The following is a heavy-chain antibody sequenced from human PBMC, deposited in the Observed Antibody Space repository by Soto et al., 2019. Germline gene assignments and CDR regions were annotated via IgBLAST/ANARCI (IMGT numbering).Heavy chain of an antibody. J-gene: IGHJ5*02. Sequence: SVKVSCKASGGTFSSYAISWVRQAPGQGLEWMGGIIPTFGTANYAQKFQGRVTVTADESTSTAYMELSSLRSEDTAVYYFARARIAARYGSNNWFDPWGQGTLVTVSS. D-gene: IGHD6-6*01. V-gene: IGHV1-69*13. CDR3: ARARIAARYGSNNWFDP. CDR1: GGTFSSYA. CDR2: IIPTFGTA.